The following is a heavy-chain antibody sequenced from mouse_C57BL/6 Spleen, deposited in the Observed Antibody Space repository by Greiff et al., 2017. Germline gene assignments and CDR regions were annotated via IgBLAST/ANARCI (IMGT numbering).Heavy chain of an antibody. CDR2: ISGGGGNT. Sequence: EVKLVESGGGLVKPGGSLKLSCAASGFTFSSYTMSWVRQTPEKRLEWVATISGGGGNTYYPDSVKGRFTISRDNAKNTLYLQMSSLRSEDTALYYCARYADYYGSSYDWYFDVWGTGTTVTVSS. D-gene: IGHD1-1*01. J-gene: IGHJ1*03. CDR1: GFTFSSYT. CDR3: ARYADYYGSSYDWYFDV. V-gene: IGHV5-9*01.